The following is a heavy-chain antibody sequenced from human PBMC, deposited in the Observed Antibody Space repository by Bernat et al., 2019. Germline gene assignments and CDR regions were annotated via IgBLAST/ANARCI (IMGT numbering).Heavy chain of an antibody. J-gene: IGHJ6*03. CDR1: GGSISSSSYY. CDR2: IYYSGTT. Sequence: QLQLQESGPGLVKPSETLSLTCTVSGGSISSSSYYWGWIRQPPGKGLEWIGSIYYSGTTYYNPSLKSRVTISVDTSENQFSLKLTSVTAADTAVYYCARHTGSGSYYVYYMDVWGKGTTVTVSS. V-gene: IGHV4-39*01. CDR3: ARHTGSGSYYVYYMDV. D-gene: IGHD3-10*01.